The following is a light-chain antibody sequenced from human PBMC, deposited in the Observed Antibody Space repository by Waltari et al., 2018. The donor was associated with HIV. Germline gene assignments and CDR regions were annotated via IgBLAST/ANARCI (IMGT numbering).Light chain of an antibody. CDR3: CSYTSRSTLV. CDR1: SSDVGGYNY. Sequence: QSALTQPASVSGSPGQSITISCTGTSSDVGGYNYVSCYQQHPGKARKLMIYEVSNRILRISIRFSGSKSGNTASLSSSGLQAEDEADYYCCSYTSRSTLVFGGGTKLTVL. J-gene: IGLJ2*01. CDR2: EVS. V-gene: IGLV2-14*01.